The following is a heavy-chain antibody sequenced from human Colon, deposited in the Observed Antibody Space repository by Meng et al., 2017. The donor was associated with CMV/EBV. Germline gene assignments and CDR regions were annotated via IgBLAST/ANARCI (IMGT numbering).Heavy chain of an antibody. CDR2: IRHSGSTSY. CDR3: AGGSYQAWELLHY. CDR1: GGSFSEDY. J-gene: IGHJ4*02. D-gene: IGHD1-26*01. V-gene: IGHV4-34*01. Sequence: QVQIQQWGGGLLKPSGTLSLTCVVVGGSFSEDYWSWIRHPPGRGLEWIGEIRHSGSTSYSYNSSLKSRVTISIDTSKNQFSLELTSVTAADTAVYYCAGGSYQAWELLHYWGQGTLVTVSS.